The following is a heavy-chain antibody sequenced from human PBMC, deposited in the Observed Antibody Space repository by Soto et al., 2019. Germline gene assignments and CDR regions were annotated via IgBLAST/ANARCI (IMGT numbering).Heavy chain of an antibody. Sequence: VGSLRLSCAASGFNFSSYEMNWVRQAPGKGLEWISDISSSANRIYYADSVKGRFTISRDNPKNSLYLQMNSLRAEDTAVYYCARGVYDSNGYSYPWGQGTLVTVSS. CDR1: GFNFSSYE. CDR2: ISSSANRI. J-gene: IGHJ5*02. CDR3: ARGVYDSNGYSYP. V-gene: IGHV3-48*03. D-gene: IGHD3-22*01.